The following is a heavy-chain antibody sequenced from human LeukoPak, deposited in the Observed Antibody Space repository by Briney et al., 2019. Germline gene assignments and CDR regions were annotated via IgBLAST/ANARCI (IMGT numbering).Heavy chain of an antibody. CDR2: IKQDGSEQ. CDR1: GFTFSSSW. J-gene: IGHJ6*03. CDR3: ARVGPSYYYYYMDA. Sequence: PGGSLRLSCSASGFTFSSSWMTWVRQAPGKGLEWVANIKQDGSEQYTADSLKGRFTISRDNDKKLVFLQMNSLRVDDTAVYYCARVGPSYYYYYMDAWGNGTTDIVSS. V-gene: IGHV3-7*01.